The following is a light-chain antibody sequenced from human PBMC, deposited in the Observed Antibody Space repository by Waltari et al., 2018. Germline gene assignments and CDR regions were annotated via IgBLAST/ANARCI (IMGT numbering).Light chain of an antibody. V-gene: IGKV3-20*01. CDR2: DAS. Sequence: VLTPSSGTLSLSPGERATLSCRASQSVTNDYLAWYQQKPGQAPRLLIYDASSRATGIPDRFSGSGSGTDFTLTISRLEPEDFAVYHCQQYGSLPWTFGQGTKVDMK. CDR3: QQYGSLPWT. CDR1: QSVTNDY. J-gene: IGKJ1*01.